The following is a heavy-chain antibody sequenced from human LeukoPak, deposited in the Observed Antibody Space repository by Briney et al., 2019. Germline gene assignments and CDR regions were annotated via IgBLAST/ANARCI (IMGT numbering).Heavy chain of an antibody. J-gene: IGHJ4*02. V-gene: IGHV3-21*01. CDR3: AKGPYGSGSYSSYFDY. CDR2: ISTSSSYI. D-gene: IGHD3-10*01. Sequence: GGSLRLSCAASGFTFSSYSMNWVRQAPGKGLEWVSSISTSSSYIYYADSVKGRFTISRDNAKNSLYLQMNSLRAEDTAVYYCAKGPYGSGSYSSYFDYWGQGTLVTVSS. CDR1: GFTFSSYS.